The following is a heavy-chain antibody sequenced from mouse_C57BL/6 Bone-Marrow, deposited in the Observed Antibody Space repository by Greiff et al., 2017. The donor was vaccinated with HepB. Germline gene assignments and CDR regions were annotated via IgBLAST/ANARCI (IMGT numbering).Heavy chain of an antibody. V-gene: IGHV5-12*01. J-gene: IGHJ1*03. CDR3: ASYYGSSYSWYFDV. CDR2: ISNGGGST. D-gene: IGHD1-1*01. Sequence: EVQLVESGGGLVQPGGSLKLSCAASGFTFSDYYMYWVRQTPEKRLEWVAYISNGGGSTYYPDTVKGRFTISRDNAKNTQYLQMSRLKSEDTAMYYCASYYGSSYSWYFDVWGTGTTVTVSS. CDR1: GFTFSDYY.